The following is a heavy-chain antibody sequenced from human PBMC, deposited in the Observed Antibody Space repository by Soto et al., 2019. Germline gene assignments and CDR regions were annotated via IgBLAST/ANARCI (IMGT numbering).Heavy chain of an antibody. CDR3: AKVDYDSIGYNWFDP. V-gene: IGHV3-30*18. Sequence: LRRSYAPFGCTFNTDGMPRVRQAPGKRQEWVAVISNDGSNEYYADSVKGRLTISSDNSKHTLYLQMNSLRAEDTAVYYCAKVDYDSIGYNWFDPCCQGT. CDR2: ISNDGSNE. D-gene: IGHD3-22*01. CDR1: GCTFNTDG. J-gene: IGHJ5*02.